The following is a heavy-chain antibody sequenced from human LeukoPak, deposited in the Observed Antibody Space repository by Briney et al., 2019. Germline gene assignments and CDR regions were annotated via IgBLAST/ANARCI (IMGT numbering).Heavy chain of an antibody. V-gene: IGHV3-23*01. J-gene: IGHJ6*03. CDR3: ARDRNYYYYMDV. Sequence: GGTLRLSCAASGFTFSSHGMSWVRQAPGKGLEWVSTISGSGDYTYYADSVKGRFTISRDNSKNTLYLQMNSLRAEDTAVYYCARDRNYYYYMDVWGKGTTVTVSS. CDR1: GFTFSSHG. CDR2: ISGSGDYT.